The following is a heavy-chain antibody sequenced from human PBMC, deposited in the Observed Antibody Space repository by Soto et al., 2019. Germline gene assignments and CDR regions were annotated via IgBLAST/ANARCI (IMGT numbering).Heavy chain of an antibody. D-gene: IGHD2-21*02. V-gene: IGHV1-46*01. CDR3: AGGGPVVVVTAALDY. CDR1: GDTFTDYY. Sequence: QVQLVQSGAEVKKPGASVKVSCKASGDTFTDYYIHWVRQAPGQGLEWMGTVNPSGGHTTYAQHFLGRMTMTRDTSTSALYMGLTSLTSEDTAVYYCAGGGPVVVVTAALDYWGQGTFVTVSS. CDR2: VNPSGGHT. J-gene: IGHJ4*02.